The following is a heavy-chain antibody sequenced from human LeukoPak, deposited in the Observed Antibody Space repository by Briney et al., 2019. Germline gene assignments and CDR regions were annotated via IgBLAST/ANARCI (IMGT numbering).Heavy chain of an antibody. J-gene: IGHJ4*02. CDR1: GYTFTGYY. V-gene: IGHV1-2*02. CDR3: ARVVGGTMVRGVLLDY. Sequence: GVSVKVSCKASGYTFTGYYMHWVRQAPRQGLEWMGWISPNSGGTNYAQKFQGRVTMTRDTSISTAYMELSRLRSDDTAVYYCARVVGGTMVRGVLLDYWGQGTLVTVSS. D-gene: IGHD3-10*01. CDR2: ISPNSGGT.